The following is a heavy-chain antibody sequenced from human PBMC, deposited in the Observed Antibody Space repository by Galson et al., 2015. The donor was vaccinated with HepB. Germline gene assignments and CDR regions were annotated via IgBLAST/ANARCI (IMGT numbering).Heavy chain of an antibody. J-gene: IGHJ6*02. CDR2: ISYDGSNK. CDR3: ARDSPDIVVVVVATLTCYGMDV. CDR1: GFTFSSYA. V-gene: IGHV3-30-3*01. Sequence: SLRLSCAASGFTFSSYAMHWVRQAPGKGLEWVAVISYDGSNKYYADSVKGRFTISRDNSKNTLYLQMNSLRAEDTAVYYCARDSPDIVVVVVATLTCYGMDVWGQGTTVTVSS. D-gene: IGHD2-15*01.